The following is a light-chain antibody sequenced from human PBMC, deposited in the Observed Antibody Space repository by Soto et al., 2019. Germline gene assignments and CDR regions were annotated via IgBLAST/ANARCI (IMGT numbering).Light chain of an antibody. J-gene: IGKJ1*01. CDR2: GAS. CDR3: QQHNNWPPT. V-gene: IGKV3-15*01. CDR1: QSISIN. Sequence: EMVMTQSPATLSVSPGERVTLSCRASQSISINLAWYQRKPGQSPRLLFSGASTRATGVPVRFSGSGSGTEFTLSISSLQSEDFAVYYCQQHNNWPPTFGQGTKVEIK.